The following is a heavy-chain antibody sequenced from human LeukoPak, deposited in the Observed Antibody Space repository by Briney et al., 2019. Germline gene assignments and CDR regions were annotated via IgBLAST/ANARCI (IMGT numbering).Heavy chain of an antibody. J-gene: IGHJ6*02. D-gene: IGHD2-15*01. CDR1: GFTVSSNY. CDR2: IYSGGST. Sequence: GGSLRLSCAASGFTVSSNYMSWVRQAPGKGLEWVSVIYSGGSTYYADSVKGRFTISRDNSKNTLYLQMNSLRAEDTAVYYCARDYYSSYYYGMDVWGQGTTVTVSS. CDR3: ARDYYSSYYYGMDV. V-gene: IGHV3-53*01.